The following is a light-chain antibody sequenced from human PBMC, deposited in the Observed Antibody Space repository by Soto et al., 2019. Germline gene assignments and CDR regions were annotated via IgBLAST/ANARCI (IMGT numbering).Light chain of an antibody. CDR1: RGVGVW. J-gene: IGKJ5*01. CDR3: QQFSNYPHV. Sequence: DIQMTQSPSSVSASVGDTVTITCRASRGVGVWLGWYQQKPGRAPHLLIYGASGLQVGVPSRFSGSVSGADFTLTISSLQPEDFAIYYCQQFSNYPHVFGQGTRLEIK. CDR2: GAS. V-gene: IGKV1-12*01.